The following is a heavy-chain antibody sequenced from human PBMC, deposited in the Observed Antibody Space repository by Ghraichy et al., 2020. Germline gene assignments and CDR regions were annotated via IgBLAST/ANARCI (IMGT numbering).Heavy chain of an antibody. Sequence: GGSLRLSCAASGFTFSSYWMHWVRHAPGKGLVWVSRINSDGSSTSYADSVKGRFTISRDNAKNTMYLQMNSLRAEDTAVYYCARDGTLVRGTVDYWGQGTLVTFSS. CDR2: INSDGSST. CDR3: ARDGTLVRGTVDY. V-gene: IGHV3-74*01. CDR1: GFTFSSYW. J-gene: IGHJ4*02. D-gene: IGHD3-10*01.